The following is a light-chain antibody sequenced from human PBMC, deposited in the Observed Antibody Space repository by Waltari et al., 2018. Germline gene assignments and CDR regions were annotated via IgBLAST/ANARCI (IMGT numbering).Light chain of an antibody. CDR2: VNS. CDR3: AAWDGSLYV. V-gene: IGLV1-44*01. CDR1: SSNIGSNT. Sequence: QSVLPQPPSASGTPGQRVTISCSGSSSNIGSNTVNWFQHLPGTAPKLLIYVNSQRPSGVPDRFAGSKSGTSASLAISGLQSEDEADYYCAAWDGSLYVFGTGTKVTVL. J-gene: IGLJ1*01.